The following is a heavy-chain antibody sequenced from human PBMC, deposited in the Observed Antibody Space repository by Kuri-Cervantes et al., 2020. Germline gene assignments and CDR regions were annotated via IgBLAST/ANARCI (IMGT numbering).Heavy chain of an antibody. D-gene: IGHD3-9*01. CDR3: ARASGRYFDWLFSSNWFDP. J-gene: IGHJ5*02. Sequence: SETLSLTCTVSGGSVSSGSYYWSWIRQPPGKGLEWIGYIYYSGSTNYNPSLKSRVTISVDTSKNQFSLKLSSVTAADTAVYYCARASGRYFDWLFSSNWFDPWGRGTLVTVSS. CDR2: IYYSGST. V-gene: IGHV4-61*01. CDR1: GGSVSSGSYY.